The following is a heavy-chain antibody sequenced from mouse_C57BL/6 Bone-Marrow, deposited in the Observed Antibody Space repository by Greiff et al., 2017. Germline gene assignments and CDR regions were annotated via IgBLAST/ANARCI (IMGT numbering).Heavy chain of an antibody. J-gene: IGHJ4*01. CDR3: TSWFLYYAMDY. V-gene: IGHV14-4*01. Sequence: EVKLMESGAELVRPGASVKLSCTASGFNIKDYYMHWVKQRPEQGLEWIGWIDPENGDTEYASKFQGKATITADTSSNTAYLQLSSLTSEDTAVYYCTSWFLYYAMDYWGQGTSVTVSS. CDR2: IDPENGDT. D-gene: IGHD2-2*01. CDR1: GFNIKDYY.